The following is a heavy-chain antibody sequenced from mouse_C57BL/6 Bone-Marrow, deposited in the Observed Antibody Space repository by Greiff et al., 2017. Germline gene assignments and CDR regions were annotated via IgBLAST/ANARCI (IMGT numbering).Heavy chain of an antibody. D-gene: IGHD1-1*01. CDR1: GYTFTDYN. J-gene: IGHJ2*01. V-gene: IGHV1-22*01. CDR2: INPNNGGP. CDR3: ARCTTVFDY. Sequence: EVQLQESGPELVKPGASVKMSCKASGYTFTDYNMHWVKQSNGKSLEWIGYINPNNGGPSYNQKFKGKATLTVNKSSSTAYRELRSPTSVDAAVYYCARCTTVFDYWGQGTTLTVSS.